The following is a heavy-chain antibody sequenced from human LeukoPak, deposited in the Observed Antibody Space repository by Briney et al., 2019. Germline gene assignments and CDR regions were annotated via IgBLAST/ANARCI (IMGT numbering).Heavy chain of an antibody. Sequence: SETLSLTCAVYGGSFSGYYWSWIRQPPGKGLEWIGEINHSGSTNYNPSLKSRVTISVDTSKNQLSLKLSSVTAADTAVYYCARGRPNLYCSSTSCYHYYYYGMDVWGQGTTVTVSS. CDR1: GGSFSGYY. CDR2: INHSGST. J-gene: IGHJ6*02. D-gene: IGHD2-2*01. CDR3: ARGRPNLYCSSTSCYHYYYYGMDV. V-gene: IGHV4-34*01.